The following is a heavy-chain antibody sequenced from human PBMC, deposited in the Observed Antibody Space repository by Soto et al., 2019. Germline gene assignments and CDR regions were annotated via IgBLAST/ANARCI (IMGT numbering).Heavy chain of an antibody. D-gene: IGHD3-22*01. CDR1: GYTFTNFG. J-gene: IGHJ4*02. Sequence: ASVKVSCKTSGYTFTNFGISWVRQAPGQGLEWMGWISAYNGNTNYAQKFQGRVTMTRDTSTSTAYMEVSSLRSDDTAVYYCASNYDCSGKGGPYSFWSQGSLVTVSS. CDR3: ASNYDCSGKGGPYSF. V-gene: IGHV1-18*01. CDR2: ISAYNGNT.